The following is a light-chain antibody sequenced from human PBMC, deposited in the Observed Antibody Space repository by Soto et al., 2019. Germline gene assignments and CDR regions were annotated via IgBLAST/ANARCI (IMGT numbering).Light chain of an antibody. CDR1: SSDIGTNY. V-gene: IGLV1-47*01. Sequence: QSVLTQPPSVSGTPGQWITILCSGSSSDIGTNYVYWYQQLPGAAPKLLIYRNNQRPSGVPDRFSGSKSGTSASLAISGLRSEDEAEYHCAGWDDSLSGFYVFGTGTKVTVL. CDR3: AGWDDSLSGFYV. CDR2: RNN. J-gene: IGLJ1*01.